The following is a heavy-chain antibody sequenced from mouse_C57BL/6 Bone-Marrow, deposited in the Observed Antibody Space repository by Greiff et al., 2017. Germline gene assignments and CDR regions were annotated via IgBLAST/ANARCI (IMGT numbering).Heavy chain of an antibody. V-gene: IGHV5-4*03. CDR3: ARYSFITVAGFAY. CDR2: ISDGGSYT. Sequence: EVKLMESGGGLVKPGGSLKLSCAASGFTFSSYAMSWVRQTPEKRLEWVATISDGGSYTYYPDNVKGRFTISRDNAKNNLYLQMSHLKSGDTAMLHCARYSFITVAGFAYGGQGSLVTVSA. J-gene: IGHJ3*01. CDR1: GFTFSSYA. D-gene: IGHD2-12*01.